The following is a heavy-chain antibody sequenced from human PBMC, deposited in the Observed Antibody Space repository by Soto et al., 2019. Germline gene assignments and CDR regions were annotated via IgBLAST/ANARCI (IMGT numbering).Heavy chain of an antibody. CDR3: ARRGVVIIRSYYFDY. D-gene: IGHD3-3*01. V-gene: IGHV4-34*01. Sequence: SETLSLTCPVYGGSFSGYYWSWIRQPPGKGLEWIGEINHSGSTNYNPSLKSRVTISVDTSKNQFSLKLSSVTAADTAVYYCARRGVVIIRSYYFDYWGQGTLVTVSS. CDR1: GGSFSGYY. J-gene: IGHJ4*02. CDR2: INHSGST.